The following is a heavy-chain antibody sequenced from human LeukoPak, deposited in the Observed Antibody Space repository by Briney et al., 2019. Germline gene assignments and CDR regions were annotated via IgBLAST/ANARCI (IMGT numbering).Heavy chain of an antibody. J-gene: IGHJ4*02. CDR2: INPNSGGT. CDR1: GYTFTGYY. D-gene: IGHD6-6*01. Sequence: ASVKVSCKASGYTFTGYYMHWVRQAPGQGLEWMGWINPNSGGTNYAQKFQGRVTMTRDTSISTAYMELSRLRSDDTAVYYCARAGSIAARHFDYWGQGTLVTVSA. V-gene: IGHV1-2*02. CDR3: ARAGSIAARHFDY.